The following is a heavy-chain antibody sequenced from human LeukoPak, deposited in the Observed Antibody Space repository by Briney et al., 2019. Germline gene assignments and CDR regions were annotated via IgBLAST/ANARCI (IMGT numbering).Heavy chain of an antibody. CDR1: GYSISSGYY. V-gene: IGHV4-38-2*01. CDR2: IYHSGST. D-gene: IGHD6-13*01. Sequence: SETLSLTCAVSGYSISSGYYWGWIRQPPGKGLEWIGSIYHSGSTYYNPSLKSRVTISVDTSKNQFSLKLSSVTAADTAVYYCASLLIAAAGTGFWFDPWAREPWSPSPQ. CDR3: ASLLIAAAGTGFWFDP. J-gene: IGHJ5*02.